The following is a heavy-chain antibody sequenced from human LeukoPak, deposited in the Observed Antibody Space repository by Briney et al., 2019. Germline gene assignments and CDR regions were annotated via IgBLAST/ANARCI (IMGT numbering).Heavy chain of an antibody. CDR3: ARDRYYGPVY. CDR2: ISDSSSFI. V-gene: IGHV3-48*02. Sequence: PGGSLRLSCEASGFTFSGTAMNWVRQAPGKGLEWIAYISDSSSFIFYVDSVRGRFTISRDNAKNSLYLQVDSLSDEDTAVYYCARDRYYGPVYWGQGTLVTVSS. D-gene: IGHD3-10*01. CDR1: GFTFSGTA. J-gene: IGHJ4*02.